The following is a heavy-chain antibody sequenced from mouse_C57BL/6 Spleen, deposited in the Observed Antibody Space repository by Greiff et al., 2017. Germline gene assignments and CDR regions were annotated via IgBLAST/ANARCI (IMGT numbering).Heavy chain of an antibody. CDR3: ARASQLDY. Sequence: VQVVESGPELVKPGASVKISCKASGYAFSSSWMNWVKQRPGKGLEWIGRIYPGDGDTNYNGKFKGKATLTADKSSSTAYMQLSSLTSEDSAVYFCARASQLDYWGQGTTLTVSS. CDR2: IYPGDGDT. CDR1: GYAFSSSW. V-gene: IGHV1-82*01. J-gene: IGHJ2*01.